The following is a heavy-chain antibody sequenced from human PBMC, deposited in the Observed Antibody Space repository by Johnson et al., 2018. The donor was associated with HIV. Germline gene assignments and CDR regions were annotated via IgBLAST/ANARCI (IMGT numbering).Heavy chain of an antibody. CDR3: AKEGITMEVDI. V-gene: IGHV3-33*06. CDR1: GFTFSSYG. Sequence: QVQLVESGGGVVQPGRSLRLSCAASGFTFSSYGMHWVRQAPGKGLEWVAVIWYDGSNKYYADSVKGRFTISRDNSKNTLYLQMDSLRAEDTAVYYCAKEGITMEVDIWGQGTTVTVSS. J-gene: IGHJ3*02. D-gene: IGHD3-10*01. CDR2: IWYDGSNK.